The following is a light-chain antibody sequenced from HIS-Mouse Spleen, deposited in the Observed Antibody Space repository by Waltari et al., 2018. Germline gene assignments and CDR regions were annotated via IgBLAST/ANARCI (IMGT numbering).Light chain of an antibody. CDR2: AAS. J-gene: IGKJ3*01. Sequence: DIQLTQSPSFLSASVGDRVTMTCRASQGISSYLAWYQQKPGKAPKLLIYAASTLQSGVPSRFSGSGSGTEFTLTISSLQPEDFATYYCQQLSSYPFTFGPGTKVDIK. CDR1: QGISSY. CDR3: QQLSSYPFT. V-gene: IGKV1-9*01.